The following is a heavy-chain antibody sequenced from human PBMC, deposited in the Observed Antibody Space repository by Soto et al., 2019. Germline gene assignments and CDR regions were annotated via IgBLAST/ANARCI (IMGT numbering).Heavy chain of an antibody. Sequence: PGGSLRLSRATSGFTFSSDWMHWVRQAPGKGLVWVSRINKDGSYKNYADFVEGRFTISRDDAKSELYLQMDRLRAEDTAVYYCARGGLEPFDYLGQGALVTVSS. CDR2: INKDGSYK. CDR1: GFTFSSDW. D-gene: IGHD1-1*01. CDR3: ARGGLEPFDY. J-gene: IGHJ4*02. V-gene: IGHV3-74*01.